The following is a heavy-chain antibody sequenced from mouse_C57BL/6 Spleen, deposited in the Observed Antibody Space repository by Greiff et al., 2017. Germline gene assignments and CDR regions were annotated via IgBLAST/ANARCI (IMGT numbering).Heavy chain of an antibody. J-gene: IGHJ4*01. CDR1: GFTFSDYG. CDR2: ISSGGSTI. V-gene: IGHV5-17*01. Sequence: EVQLVESGGGLVKPGGSLKLSCAASGFTFSDYGMHWVRKAPEKGLEWVAYISSGGSTIYYADTVKGRFTISRDNAKNTLFLQMTSLRSEDTAMYYCARRGDYDGRGAMDYWGQGTSVTVSS. D-gene: IGHD1-1*01. CDR3: ARRGDYDGRGAMDY.